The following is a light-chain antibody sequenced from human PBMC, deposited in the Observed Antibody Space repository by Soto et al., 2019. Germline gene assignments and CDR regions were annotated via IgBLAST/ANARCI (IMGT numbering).Light chain of an antibody. CDR1: QSVRSK. CDR3: QQYYNWPLT. J-gene: IGKJ4*01. CDR2: DTS. V-gene: IGKV3-15*01. Sequence: EIVMTQSPATLSVSPGERATLSCRASQSVRSKLAWYQHKPGLAPRLLICDTSTRATAIPARFSGSGSGTEYNLTISSLQSADFAIYYCQQYYNWPLTFSGGTKVEIE.